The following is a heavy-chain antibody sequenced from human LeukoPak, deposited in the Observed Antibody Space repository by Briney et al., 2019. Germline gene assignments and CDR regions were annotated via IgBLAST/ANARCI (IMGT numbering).Heavy chain of an antibody. V-gene: IGHV3-30*04. D-gene: IGHD6-13*01. J-gene: IGHJ4*02. CDR2: ISYDGSNK. CDR3: ARDSQAVGTDFDY. CDR1: GFTFSSYA. Sequence: PGGSLRLSCAASGFTFSSYAMHWVRQAPGKGLEWVAVISYDGSNKYYADSVKGRFTISRDNSKNTLYLQMNSLRAEDTAVYYCARDSQAVGTDFDYWGQGTLVTVSS.